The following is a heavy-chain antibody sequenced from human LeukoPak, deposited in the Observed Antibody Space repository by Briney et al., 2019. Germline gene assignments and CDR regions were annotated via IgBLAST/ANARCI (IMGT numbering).Heavy chain of an antibody. V-gene: IGHV3-30*02. J-gene: IGHJ4*02. Sequence: GGSLRLSCAASGFTFSSYGMHWVRQAPGKGLEWVAFIRYDGSNKYYADSVKGRFTISRDNSKNTLYLQMNSLRAEDTAVYYCAKDAWFGELTGRSDYWGQGTLVTVSS. CDR3: AKDAWFGELTGRSDY. CDR1: GFTFSSYG. D-gene: IGHD3-10*01. CDR2: IRYDGSNK.